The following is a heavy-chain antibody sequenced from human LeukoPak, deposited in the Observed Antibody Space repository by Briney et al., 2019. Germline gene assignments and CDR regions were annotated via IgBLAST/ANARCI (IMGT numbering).Heavy chain of an antibody. J-gene: IGHJ5*02. CDR2: ISSSSSYI. V-gene: IGHV3-21*01. CDR3: ARGPHYYDSSGYLGP. CDR1: GFTFSSYS. D-gene: IGHD3-22*01. Sequence: GGSLRLSCAASGFTFSSYSMNWVRQAPGKGLEWVSSISSSSSYIYYADSVKGRFTISRDNAKNSLYLQMNSLRAEDTAVYYCARGPHYYDSSGYLGPWGQGTPVTVSS.